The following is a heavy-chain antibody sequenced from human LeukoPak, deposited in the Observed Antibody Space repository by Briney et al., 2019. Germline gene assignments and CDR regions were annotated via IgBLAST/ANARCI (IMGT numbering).Heavy chain of an antibody. D-gene: IGHD6-25*01. CDR1: GFTFRTDR. J-gene: IGHJ4*02. CDR3: ARDTATGAPTFDY. V-gene: IGHV3-48*02. CDR2: INTDSSTI. Sequence: QSRGSLRVSSAAPGFTFRTDRMNWGRQAPGKGLEWLSYINTDSSTIYYTDSLKGRFTISRDNAKNSLYLQMYCLRDENTAVYFCARDTATGAPTFDYWGQGTLVTVSS.